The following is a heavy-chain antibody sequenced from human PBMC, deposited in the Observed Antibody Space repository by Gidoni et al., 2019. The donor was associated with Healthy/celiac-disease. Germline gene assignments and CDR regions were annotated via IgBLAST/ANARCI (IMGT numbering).Heavy chain of an antibody. J-gene: IGHJ1*01. CDR3: AKDRRRMIVVVFKSFQH. Sequence: EVQLVESGGGSAEAGGSLRPSCAASGFPFSSYAMSWVRQGPRKGLGWVSAISGSGGSTYYADSVKGRFTISRDNITNTLYLQMNSLRAEDTAVYYCAKDRRRMIVVVFKSFQHWGQGTLVTVSS. CDR2: ISGSGGST. V-gene: IGHV3-23*04. D-gene: IGHD3-22*01. CDR1: GFPFSSYA.